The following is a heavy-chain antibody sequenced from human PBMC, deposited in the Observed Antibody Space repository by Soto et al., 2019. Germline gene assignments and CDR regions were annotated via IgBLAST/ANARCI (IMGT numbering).Heavy chain of an antibody. CDR1: GYTFNTYG. V-gene: IGHV1-18*01. CDR2: IYVYNGDT. D-gene: IGHD5-18*01. J-gene: IGHJ4*02. CDR3: ARAIAGGYGHTTLEY. Sequence: QVQLVQSGAEVKKPGASVRVSCKASGYTFNTYGISWVRQAPGQGLEWLAWIYVYNGDTNHAQNLQGRVTTTTDTSTSIAYMELRSLRSDDTAVYYCARAIAGGYGHTTLEYWGQGTLVTVSS.